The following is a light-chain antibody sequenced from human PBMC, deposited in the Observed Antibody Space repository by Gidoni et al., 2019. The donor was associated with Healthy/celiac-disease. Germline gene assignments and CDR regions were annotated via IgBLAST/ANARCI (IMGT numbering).Light chain of an antibody. V-gene: IGKV3-20*01. CDR3: QHYGYSGYT. CDR1: QSVSSSY. J-gene: IGKJ2*01. Sequence: EIVLTQSPGTLSLSPGERATLSCRASQSVSSSYLAWYQQKPGQAPRLLIYGASTRATGIPDRFSGSGSGTDFTLTISRLEPEDFAVYYCQHYGYSGYTFGQGTKLKIK. CDR2: GAS.